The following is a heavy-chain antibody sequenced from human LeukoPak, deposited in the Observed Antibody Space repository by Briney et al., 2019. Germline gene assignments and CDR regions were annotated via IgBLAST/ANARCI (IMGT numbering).Heavy chain of an antibody. J-gene: IGHJ4*02. D-gene: IGHD6-13*01. Sequence: SETLSLTCTVSGGSISSYYWSWIRQPPGKGLEWIGYIYYSGSTNYNPSLKSRVTISVDTSKNQFSLKLSSVTAADTAVYYCARDHPSSSWYFDYWGQGTLVTVSS. CDR3: ARDHPSSSWYFDY. CDR1: GGSISSYY. V-gene: IGHV4-59*01. CDR2: IYYSGST.